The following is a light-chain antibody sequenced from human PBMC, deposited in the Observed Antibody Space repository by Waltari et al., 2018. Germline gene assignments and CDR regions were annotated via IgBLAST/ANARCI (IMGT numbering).Light chain of an antibody. CDR3: QQYDNSPPWT. Sequence: EIVMTQSPATLSVSPGERATLPCRASQSVSSKLAWYQQKAGQAPRLLIYGASNRATGIPARFSGSGSGTVFTLTISSLQPEDSAVYYCQQYDNSPPWTFGQGTKVEIK. CDR1: QSVSSK. J-gene: IGKJ1*01. CDR2: GAS. V-gene: IGKV3-15*01.